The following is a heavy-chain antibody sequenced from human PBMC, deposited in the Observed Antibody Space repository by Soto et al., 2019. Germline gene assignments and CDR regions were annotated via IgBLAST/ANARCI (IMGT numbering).Heavy chain of an antibody. CDR2: ISSNGGST. CDR1: GFTFSSYA. Sequence: PGGSLRLSCSASGFTFSSYAMHWVRQAPGKGLEYVSAISSNGGSTYYADSVKGRFTISRDNSKNTLYLQMSSLRAEDTAVYYCVKDVEYYDSSGYTYDAFDIWGQGTMVTVSS. CDR3: VKDVEYYDSSGYTYDAFDI. D-gene: IGHD3-22*01. V-gene: IGHV3-64D*06. J-gene: IGHJ3*02.